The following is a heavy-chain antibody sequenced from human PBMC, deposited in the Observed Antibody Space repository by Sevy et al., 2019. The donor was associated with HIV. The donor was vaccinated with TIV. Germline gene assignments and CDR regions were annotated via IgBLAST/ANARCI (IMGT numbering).Heavy chain of an antibody. CDR1: GFAFSSYS. D-gene: IGHD3-22*01. Sequence: GGYLRLSCAASGFAFSSYSMNWVRQAPGKGLEWVLSISSSSSYIYYADSVKGRFTISRDNAKNSLYLQMNSLRAEDTAVYYCARDAALSNYYDSSGYPNAFDIWGQGTMVTVSS. CDR2: ISSSSSYI. J-gene: IGHJ3*02. V-gene: IGHV3-21*01. CDR3: ARDAALSNYYDSSGYPNAFDI.